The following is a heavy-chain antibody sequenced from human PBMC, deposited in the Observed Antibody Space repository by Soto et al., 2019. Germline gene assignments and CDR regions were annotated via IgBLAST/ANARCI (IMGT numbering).Heavy chain of an antibody. J-gene: IGHJ1*01. CDR1: GITVSSNY. D-gene: IGHD3-10*01. Sequence: EVQLVESGGGLIQPGGSLRLSCVASGITVSSNYMSWVRQAPGKGLEWVSVLYSGSSTYYADSVKGRFIISRDNSKSTLYLQMNSLRAEDTAVYYCARTPYYSGSGTLQYFQHWGQGTLVTVSS. V-gene: IGHV3-53*01. CDR2: LYSGSST. CDR3: ARTPYYSGSGTLQYFQH.